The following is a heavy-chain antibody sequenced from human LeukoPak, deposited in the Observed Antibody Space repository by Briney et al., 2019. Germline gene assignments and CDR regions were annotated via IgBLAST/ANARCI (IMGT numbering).Heavy chain of an antibody. CDR2: ISSSGSTI. J-gene: IGHJ4*02. V-gene: IGHV3-48*03. CDR3: ARAKGYSGPLNDY. D-gene: IGHD5-12*01. CDR1: GFTFSSYE. Sequence: GGSLRLSCAASGFTFSSYEMNWVRQAPGKGLEWVSYISSSGSTIYYADSVKGRFTIPRDNAKNSLYLQMNSLRAEDTAVYYCARAKGYSGPLNDYWGQGTLVTVSS.